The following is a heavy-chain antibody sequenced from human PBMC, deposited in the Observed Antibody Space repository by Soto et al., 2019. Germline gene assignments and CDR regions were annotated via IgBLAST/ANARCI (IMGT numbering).Heavy chain of an antibody. Sequence: SETLSLTCGVHGGPFSGFFWRWIRQSPGKGLEWIGEFNPGGSTNYNPSLKSRLTISADRSTSQVSLRLTSVTAADAAVYFCARSAASFGGASYLGAWGQGTLVTVSS. CDR1: GGPFSGFF. D-gene: IGHD1-26*01. J-gene: IGHJ5*02. CDR3: ARSAASFGGASYLGA. CDR2: FNPGGST. V-gene: IGHV4-34*01.